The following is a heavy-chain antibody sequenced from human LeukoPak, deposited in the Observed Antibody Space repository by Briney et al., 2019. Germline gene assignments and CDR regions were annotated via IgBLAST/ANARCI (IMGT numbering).Heavy chain of an antibody. CDR2: IDPDGINT. CDR3: ARAWSGHDAFDI. J-gene: IGHJ3*02. D-gene: IGHD2-15*01. CDR1: GFTFSNYW. Sequence: GGSLILSCAASGFTFSNYWMHWVRQAPGKGLVWVSRIDPDGINTNYADSVKGRFPISRDNAKNMLYLQMTSMRAEATAVYYCARAWSGHDAFDIWGQGTMVTVSS. V-gene: IGHV3-74*01.